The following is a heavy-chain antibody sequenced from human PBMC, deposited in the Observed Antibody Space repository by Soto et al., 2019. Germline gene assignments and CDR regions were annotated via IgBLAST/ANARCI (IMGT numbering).Heavy chain of an antibody. Sequence: EVQLVESGGDLVQRGGSLRLSCAASGFPFSSYRMHWVRHTPGKGRDWVARISGDGVTTYYADSVTGRFTVSRDNAKNALSLQISGLRAEDTAVYYCAREYYGLLTGYYTDYWGQGTLVSVSS. D-gene: IGHD3-9*01. CDR1: GFPFSSYR. CDR2: ISGDGVTT. CDR3: AREYYGLLTGYYTDY. V-gene: IGHV3-74*01. J-gene: IGHJ4*02.